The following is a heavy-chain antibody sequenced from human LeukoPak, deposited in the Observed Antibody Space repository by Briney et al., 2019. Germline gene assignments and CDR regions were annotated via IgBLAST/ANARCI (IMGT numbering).Heavy chain of an antibody. D-gene: IGHD6-13*01. CDR2: INHSGST. CDR3: ARGFSSWYKLPFDY. V-gene: IGHV4-34*01. Sequence: SETLSLTCAVYGGSFSGYYWSWIRQPPGKGLEWIGEINHSGSTNYNPSLKSRVTISVDTSKNQFSLKLGSVTAADTAVYYCARGFSSWYKLPFDYWGQGTLVTVSS. CDR1: GGSFSGYY. J-gene: IGHJ4*02.